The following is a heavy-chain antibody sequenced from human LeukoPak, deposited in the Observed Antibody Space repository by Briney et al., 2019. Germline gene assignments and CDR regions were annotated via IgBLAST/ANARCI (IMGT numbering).Heavy chain of an antibody. D-gene: IGHD2-21*01. CDR3: ARDLIYCGGDCYDY. CDR2: IKQDGSEK. J-gene: IGHJ4*02. Sequence: PGGSPRLSCAASGFTFSSYWMSWVRQAPGKGLEWVANIKQDGSEKYYVDSVKGRFTISRDNAKNSLYLQMNSLRAEDTAVYYCARDLIYCGGDCYDYWGQGTLVTVSS. CDR1: GFTFSSYW. V-gene: IGHV3-7*01.